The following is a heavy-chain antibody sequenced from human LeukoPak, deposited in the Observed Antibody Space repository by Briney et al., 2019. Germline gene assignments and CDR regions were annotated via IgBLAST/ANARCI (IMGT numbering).Heavy chain of an antibody. Sequence: PSETLSLTCTVSGGSISSSSYYWGWIRQPPGKGLEWIGSIYYSGSTYYNPSLKSRVTISVDTSKNQFSLKLSSVTAADTAVYYCARGVVVVAATYPLFDYWGQGTLVTVSS. D-gene: IGHD2-15*01. CDR3: ARGVVVVAATYPLFDY. CDR2: IYYSGST. CDR1: GGSISSSSYY. V-gene: IGHV4-39*01. J-gene: IGHJ4*02.